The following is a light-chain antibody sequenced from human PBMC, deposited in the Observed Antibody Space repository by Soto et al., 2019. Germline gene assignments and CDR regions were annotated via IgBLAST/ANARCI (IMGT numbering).Light chain of an antibody. CDR3: QQYGSSLLT. Sequence: EIVLTQSLGTLSLSPGERATLSCRASQSVSSNYLAWYQQKPGQAPRLLIFGASNRATGIPDRFSGSGSGTDFTLTISRLEPVDFAVYYCQQYGSSLLTFGGGTKVEIK. CDR2: GAS. CDR1: QSVSSNY. V-gene: IGKV3-20*01. J-gene: IGKJ4*01.